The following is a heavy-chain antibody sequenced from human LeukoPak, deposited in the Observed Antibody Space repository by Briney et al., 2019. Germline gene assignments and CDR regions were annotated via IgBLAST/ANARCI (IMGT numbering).Heavy chain of an antibody. J-gene: IGHJ5*02. CDR3: ARGHVWFDP. CDR2: IEQDGSEK. Sequence: PGGSLRLSCAASGFTFSNYGMTWVRQAPGKGLEWVANIEQDGSEKYYVDSVKGRFTISRDNAKNSLYLQMNSLRAEDMAVYYCARGHVWFDPWGQGTLVTVSS. CDR1: GFTFSNYG. V-gene: IGHV3-7*05.